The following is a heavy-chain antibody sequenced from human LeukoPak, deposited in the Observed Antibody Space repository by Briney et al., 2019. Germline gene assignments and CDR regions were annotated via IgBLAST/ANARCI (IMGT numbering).Heavy chain of an antibody. CDR3: ARADYYDSSGYITDYFDY. V-gene: IGHV4-59*01. CDR1: GGSISSYY. CDR2: IYYSGST. J-gene: IGHJ4*02. D-gene: IGHD3-22*01. Sequence: SSETLSLTCTVSGGSISSYYWSWIRQPPGKGLEWIGYIYYSGSTNYNPSLKSRVTISVDTSKNQFSLKLSSVTAADTAVYYCARADYYDSSGYITDYFDYWGQGTLVTVSS.